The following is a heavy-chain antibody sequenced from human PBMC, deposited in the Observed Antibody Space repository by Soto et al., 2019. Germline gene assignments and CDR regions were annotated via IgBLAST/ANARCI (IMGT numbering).Heavy chain of an antibody. CDR1: GLTFRDYA. D-gene: IGHD6-19*01. CDR3: GKERRGSGWSVCNY. Sequence: VQLLESGGGLVQPGGSLRLSCAASGLTFRDYAMKWVLQAPGKGLEGVADISGSGDSARYADSVKGRFTISRDNSRGTLYVQMNSLRVDYTAVYYCGKERRGSGWSVCNYWGQGDVVTVSS. J-gene: IGHJ4*02. CDR2: ISGSGDSA. V-gene: IGHV3-23*01.